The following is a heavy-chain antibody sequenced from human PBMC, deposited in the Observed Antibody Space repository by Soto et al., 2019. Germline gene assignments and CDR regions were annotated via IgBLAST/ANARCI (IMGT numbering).Heavy chain of an antibody. CDR1: GFTFDDYA. CDR2: ISWNSGSI. V-gene: IGHV3-9*01. CDR3: AKDIGVVVAARDYYYGMDV. D-gene: IGHD2-15*01. J-gene: IGHJ6*02. Sequence: GGSLRLSCAASGFTFDDYAMHWVRQAPGKGLEWVSGISWNSGSIGYADSVKGRFTISRDNAKNSLYLQMNSLRAEDTALYYCAKDIGVVVAARDYYYGMDVWGQGPRSPSP.